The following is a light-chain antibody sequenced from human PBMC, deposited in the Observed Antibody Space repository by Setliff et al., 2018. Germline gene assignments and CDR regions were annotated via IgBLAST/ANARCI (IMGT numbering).Light chain of an antibody. Sequence: QSALAQPRSVSGSPGQSVTISCTGTRSDVGGYDHVSWFQQYPGRAPKLIIYDVSKRPSGVPDRFSASKSGNTASLTISGLQAEDEADYHCCSYAGAYTVLFGGGTKVTVL. CDR3: CSYAGAYTVL. J-gene: IGLJ2*01. V-gene: IGLV2-11*01. CDR2: DVS. CDR1: RSDVGGYDH.